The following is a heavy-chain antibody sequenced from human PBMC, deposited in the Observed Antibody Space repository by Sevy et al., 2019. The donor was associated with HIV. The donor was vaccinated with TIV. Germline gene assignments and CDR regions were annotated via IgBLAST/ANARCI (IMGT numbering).Heavy chain of an antibody. CDR2: ISSSSSTI. J-gene: IGHJ6*03. CDR1: GFTFSSYS. CDR3: ARVDFWSGYYTGDYYYMDV. V-gene: IGHV3-48*02. D-gene: IGHD3-3*01. Sequence: GGSLRLSCAASGFTFSSYSMNWVRQAPGKGLEWVSYISSSSSTIYYADFVKGRFTISRDNAKNSLYLQMNSLRDEDTAGYYCARVDFWSGYYTGDYYYMDVWGKGTTVTVSS.